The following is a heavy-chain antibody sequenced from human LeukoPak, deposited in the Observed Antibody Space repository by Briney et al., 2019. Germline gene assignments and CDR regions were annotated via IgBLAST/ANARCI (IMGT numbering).Heavy chain of an antibody. J-gene: IGHJ4*02. V-gene: IGHV1-69*04. CDR2: IIPIFGIA. Sequence: GASVKVSCKASGYTFTSYGISWVRQAPGQGLEWMGRIIPIFGIANYAQKFQGRVTITADKSTSTAYMELSSLRSEDTAVYYCASDLGYCSGGSCYAPGDWGQGTLVTVSS. CDR3: ASDLGYCSGGSCYAPGD. CDR1: GYTFTSYG. D-gene: IGHD2-15*01.